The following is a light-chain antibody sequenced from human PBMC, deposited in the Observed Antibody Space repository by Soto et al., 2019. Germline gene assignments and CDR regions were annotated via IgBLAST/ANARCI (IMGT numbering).Light chain of an antibody. CDR1: QNVGHDF. CDR3: QQFGASLP. J-gene: IGKJ4*01. CDR2: DVS. V-gene: IGKV3D-20*01. Sequence: IVLTQSPATLSLAPGERATLSCGASQNVGHDFLAWYQQKPGLAPRLLIFDVSNRFTGIPDRFSGSGSGTDFTLTIRRLEPEISAVYYCQQFGASLPVGGGTKVEV.